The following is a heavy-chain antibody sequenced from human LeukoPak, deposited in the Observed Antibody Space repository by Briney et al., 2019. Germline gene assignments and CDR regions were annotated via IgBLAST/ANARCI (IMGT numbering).Heavy chain of an antibody. CDR2: INPNSGGT. Sequence: ASVKVSCKASGYTFTGYYMHWVRQAPGQGLEWMGWINPNSGGTNYAQKFQGRVTMTRGTSISTAYMELSRLRSDDTAVYYCASGVIVVPAAILSDAFEIWGQGTMVTVSS. J-gene: IGHJ3*02. CDR3: ASGVIVVPAAILSDAFEI. CDR1: GYTFTGYY. V-gene: IGHV1-2*02. D-gene: IGHD2-2*02.